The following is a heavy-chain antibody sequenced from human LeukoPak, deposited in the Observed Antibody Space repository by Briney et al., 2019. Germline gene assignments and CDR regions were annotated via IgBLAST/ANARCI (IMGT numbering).Heavy chain of an antibody. J-gene: IGHJ3*02. CDR3: ARDRHQLLLDAFDI. Sequence: GGSLRLSCAASGFTFSNYWMSWVRQAPGKGLEWVANIKQDGSEKYYLDSVKGRFTISRDKAKNSLCLQMNSLRAEDTAVYYCARDRHQLLLDAFDIWGQGTMVTVSS. CDR1: GFTFSNYW. V-gene: IGHV3-7*01. CDR2: IKQDGSEK. D-gene: IGHD2-2*01.